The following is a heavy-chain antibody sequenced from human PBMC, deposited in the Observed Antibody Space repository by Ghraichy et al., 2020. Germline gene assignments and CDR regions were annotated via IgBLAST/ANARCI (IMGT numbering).Heavy chain of an antibody. CDR1: GFTFSSYS. Sequence: GGSLRLSCAASGFTFSSYSMNWVRQAPGKGLEWLSYISSSSSTIYYADSVKGRFNISRDNAKNSLYLQMNSLRDEDTAVYYCARDGRGYSGFDPDYWGQGTLVTVSS. CDR3: ARDGRGYSGFDPDY. CDR2: ISSSSSTI. D-gene: IGHD5-12*01. J-gene: IGHJ4*02. V-gene: IGHV3-48*02.